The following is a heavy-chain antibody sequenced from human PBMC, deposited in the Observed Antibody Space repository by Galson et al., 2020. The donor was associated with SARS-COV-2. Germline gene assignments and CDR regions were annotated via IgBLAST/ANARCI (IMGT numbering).Heavy chain of an antibody. CDR3: ARDHSGYLQLYGSYYYGMDV. J-gene: IGHJ6*02. V-gene: IGHV4-4*02. CDR1: GGSISSNNW. Sequence: SETLSLTCAVSGGSISSNNWWTWVRQPPRKGVEWIGKIYHTGSTNYDPSLKSRVTISVDKSKNQFSLKLRSMTAADTGVYYCARDHSGYLQLYGSYYYGMDVWGQGTTVTVSS. D-gene: IGHD5-12*01. CDR2: IYHTGST.